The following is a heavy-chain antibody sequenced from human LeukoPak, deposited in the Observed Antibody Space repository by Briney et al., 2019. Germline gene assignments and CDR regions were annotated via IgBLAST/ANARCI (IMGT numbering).Heavy chain of an antibody. Sequence: GGSLRLSCAVSGFTVSSNYMNWVRQVPGKGLEWVSVIYAGGTTFYADSVKGRFTISRDNSKNTLHLRMNSLRADDTAVYYCAREVRGDYFDFWGQGTLVTVSS. J-gene: IGHJ4*02. CDR1: GFTVSSNY. V-gene: IGHV3-53*01. D-gene: IGHD3-16*01. CDR2: IYAGGTT. CDR3: AREVRGDYFDF.